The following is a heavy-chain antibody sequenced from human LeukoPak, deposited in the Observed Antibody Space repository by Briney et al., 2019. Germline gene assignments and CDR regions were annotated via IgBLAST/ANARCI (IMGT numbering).Heavy chain of an antibody. CDR1: GDSISSYY. CDR3: ARKYCSTTNCSPFDP. J-gene: IGHJ5*02. CDR2: IYYSGST. D-gene: IGHD2-2*01. Sequence: SETLSLTCTVSGDSISSYYWNWIRQPPGKGLEWIGYIYYSGSTNYNPSLKSRVTISINTSKNQFSLKLSSVTAADTAVYYCARKYCSTTNCSPFDPWGQGTLVTVSS. V-gene: IGHV4-59*01.